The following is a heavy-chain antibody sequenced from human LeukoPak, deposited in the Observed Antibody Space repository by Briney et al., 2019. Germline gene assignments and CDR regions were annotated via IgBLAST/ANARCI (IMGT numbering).Heavy chain of an antibody. D-gene: IGHD5-18*01. CDR2: IYYSGST. Sequence: SETLSLTCTVSGGSISSYYWSWIRQPPGKGLEWIAYIYYSGSTNYNPSLKSRVTISVDTSKNQFSLKLSSVTAAETAVYYCAREGRYRYGYNEYHSYMDIWGKGTTVTVSS. J-gene: IGHJ6*03. CDR3: AREGRYRYGYNEYHSYMDI. CDR1: GGSISSYY. V-gene: IGHV4-59*01.